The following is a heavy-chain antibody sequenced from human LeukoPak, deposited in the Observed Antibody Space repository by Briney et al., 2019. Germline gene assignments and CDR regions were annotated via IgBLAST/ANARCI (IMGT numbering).Heavy chain of an antibody. CDR1: GITLSNYG. Sequence: GGSLRLSCAVSGITLSNYGMSWVRQAPGKGVEWVAGISDRGGSTKYADSVKGRFTIARDNCKNPLYLQMNSLRAEDTAVYFCAKRGVVIRVILVGFHKEAYYFESWGQGALVTVSS. CDR2: ISDRGGST. J-gene: IGHJ4*02. D-gene: IGHD3/OR15-3a*01. V-gene: IGHV3-23*01. CDR3: AKRGVVIRVILVGFHKEAYYFES.